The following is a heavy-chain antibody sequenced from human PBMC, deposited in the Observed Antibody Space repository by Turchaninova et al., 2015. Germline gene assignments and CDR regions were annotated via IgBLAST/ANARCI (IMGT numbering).Heavy chain of an antibody. Sequence: QVQLQQWGAGLLKPSETLSLTCAVYGGSFSGYYWSWIRQHPGKGLEWLGEINHSGSTNYNPYLKRRVTISVDTTKKPFSLKMSSVTAAGPAVYFCARSGSAGNCYSGVWGQGTMVTVSS. CDR2: INHSGST. CDR1: GGSFSGYY. D-gene: IGHD2-15*01. J-gene: IGHJ3*01. CDR3: ARSGSAGNCYSGV. V-gene: IGHV4-34*01.